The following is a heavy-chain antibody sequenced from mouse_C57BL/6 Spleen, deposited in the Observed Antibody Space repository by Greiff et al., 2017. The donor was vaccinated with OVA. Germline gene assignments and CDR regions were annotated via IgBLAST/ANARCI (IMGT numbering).Heavy chain of an antibody. CDR3: ARDERSGAY. Sequence: EVKVVESGGGLVKPGGSLKLSCAASGFTFSSYAMSWVRQTPEKRLEWVATISDGGSYTYYPDNVKGRFTISRDNAKNNLYLQMSHLKSEDTAMYYCARDERSGAYWGQGTSVTVSS. CDR1: GFTFSSYA. J-gene: IGHJ4*01. CDR2: ISDGGSYT. D-gene: IGHD3-1*01. V-gene: IGHV5-4*01.